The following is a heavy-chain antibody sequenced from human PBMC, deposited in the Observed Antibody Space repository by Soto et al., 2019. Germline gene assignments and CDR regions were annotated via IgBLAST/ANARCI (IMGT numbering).Heavy chain of an antibody. CDR1: GGSVTNSSYY. V-gene: IGHV4-39*01. CDR2: VYYRGRS. CDR3: VSQRTTVPTQAYFDY. Sequence: PSETLSLTCTVSGGSVTNSSYYWVWSRHAPGKGLEWIGSVYYRGRSYSKSSVKSRVTISVDTSKNRFSLSLNSVTASDTAVYFCVSQRTTVPTQAYFDYWGPGALVTVSS. D-gene: IGHD4-17*01. J-gene: IGHJ4*02.